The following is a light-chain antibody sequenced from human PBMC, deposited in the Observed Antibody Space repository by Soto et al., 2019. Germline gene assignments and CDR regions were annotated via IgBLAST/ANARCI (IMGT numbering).Light chain of an antibody. CDR3: QQYGSSPIT. Sequence: EIMLTQSPGTLSLSPGESATLSCRASQTLTNNYLAWYQQKPGQAPRVLIYGASYRATGIPVRFSGSGSGTDFALTLGRLEPDDFAVYSCQQYGSSPITFGQGTRLEMK. V-gene: IGKV3-20*01. CDR1: QTLTNNY. J-gene: IGKJ5*01. CDR2: GAS.